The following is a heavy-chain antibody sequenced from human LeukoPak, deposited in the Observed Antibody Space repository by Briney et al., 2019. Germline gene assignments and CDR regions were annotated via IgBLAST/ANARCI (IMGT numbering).Heavy chain of an antibody. V-gene: IGHV3-23*01. Sequence: GGSLRLSCTASGFTFSAADMSWVRQAPGKGLEWVSAISGGGTNYADSVKGRFIISRDNSRNTLYLQMNSLRPEDTAVYFCAGHAWDYWGQGTLVTVSS. CDR2: ISGGGT. J-gene: IGHJ4*02. CDR1: GFTFSAAD. CDR3: AGHAWDY.